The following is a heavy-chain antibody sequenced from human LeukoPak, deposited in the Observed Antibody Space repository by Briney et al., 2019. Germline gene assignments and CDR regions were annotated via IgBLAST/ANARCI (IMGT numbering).Heavy chain of an antibody. CDR3: ARDSSYYDSSGYPDY. J-gene: IGHJ4*02. D-gene: IGHD3-22*01. CDR2: VSYSGST. CDR1: GGSISNYY. V-gene: IGHV4-59*12. Sequence: SETLSLTCTVSGGSISNYYWSWIRQPPGKGLEWVGYVSYSGSTNYSPSLKSRVTISLDTSKNQFSLKLSSVTAADTAVYYCARDSSYYDSSGYPDYWGQGTLVTVSS.